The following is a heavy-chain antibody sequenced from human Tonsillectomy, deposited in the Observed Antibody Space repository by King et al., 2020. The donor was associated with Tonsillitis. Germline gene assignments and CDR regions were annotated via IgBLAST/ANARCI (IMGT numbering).Heavy chain of an antibody. Sequence: VQLVESGGGVVQPGRSLRLSCAASGFTFSSYAMHWVRQAPGKGLEWVAVVSYDGSNKYYADSVKGRFTISRDNSKNTLYLQMNSLRAEDTAVYYCARDENYDSSSYYIGPHWGQGTLVTVSS. D-gene: IGHD3-22*01. CDR1: GFTFSSYA. J-gene: IGHJ4*02. V-gene: IGHV3-30-3*01. CDR3: ARDENYDSSSYYIGPH. CDR2: VSYDGSNK.